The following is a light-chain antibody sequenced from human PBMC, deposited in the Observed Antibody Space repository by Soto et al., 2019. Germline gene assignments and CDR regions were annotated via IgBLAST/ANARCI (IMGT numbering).Light chain of an antibody. Sequence: QSALTQPASVSGSPGQSITISCTGTSSDVGNYDLVSWYQRHPGKAPKLIIYEGSKRPSGVSNRFSASKSGNTASLTISGLQTEDEADYFCCSYAGSSTFVFGGGTQLTVL. J-gene: IGLJ3*02. CDR1: SSDVGNYDL. V-gene: IGLV2-23*03. CDR3: CSYAGSSTFV. CDR2: EGS.